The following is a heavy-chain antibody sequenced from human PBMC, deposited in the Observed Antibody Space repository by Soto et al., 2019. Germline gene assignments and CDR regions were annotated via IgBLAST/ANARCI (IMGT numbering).Heavy chain of an antibody. CDR1: GGTFSSYT. J-gene: IGHJ4*02. CDR2: IIPILGIA. Sequence: GASVKVSCKASGGTFSSYTISWVRQAPGQGLEWMGRIIPILGIANYAQKFQGRVTITADKSTSTAYMELSSLRSDDTAVYYCARDCSRGSCYSRYWGQGTPVTVSS. CDR3: ARDCSRGSCYSRY. V-gene: IGHV1-69*04. D-gene: IGHD2-15*01.